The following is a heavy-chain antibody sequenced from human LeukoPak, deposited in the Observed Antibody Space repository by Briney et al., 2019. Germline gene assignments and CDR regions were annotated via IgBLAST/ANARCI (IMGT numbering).Heavy chain of an antibody. D-gene: IGHD3-9*01. V-gene: IGHV4-34*01. CDR1: GGSFSGYY. CDR2: INHSGST. Sequence: SETLSLTCAVYGGSFSGYYWSWIRQPPGKGLEWIGEINHSGSTNYNPSLKSRVTISVDTSKNQFSLKLSSVTAADTAVYYCARLIGYYDPLTSYYNAYFDLWGRGTLVTVSS. CDR3: ARLIGYYDPLTSYYNAYFDL. J-gene: IGHJ2*01.